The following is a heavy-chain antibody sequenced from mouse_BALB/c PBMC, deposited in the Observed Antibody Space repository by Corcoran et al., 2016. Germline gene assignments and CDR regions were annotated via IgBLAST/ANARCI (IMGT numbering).Heavy chain of an antibody. Sequence: EVQVQQSGPELVRPGASVKMSCTASGYTFTDYYMKWVKQSHGKSLAWLGDINPNNGVTSYNQKFKGKATLTVDKSSNTAYMQLNSLTSEDSSVYYCARDYDGTSSLAYWGEGTLVTVS. D-gene: IGHD1-1*01. J-gene: IGHJ3*01. CDR2: INPNNGVT. CDR3: ARDYDGTSSLAY. CDR1: GYTFTDYY. V-gene: IGHV1-26*01.